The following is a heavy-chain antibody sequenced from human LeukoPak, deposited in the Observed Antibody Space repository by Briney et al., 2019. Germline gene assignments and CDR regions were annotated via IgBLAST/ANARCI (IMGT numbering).Heavy chain of an antibody. Sequence: ETLSLTCAVYGGSFSGSYWSWVRQAPGKGLEWVANIKQDGSEKYYVDSVKGRFTISRDNAKNSLYLQMNSLRAEDTAVYYCASTYVVVTAVHDAFHIWGQGTMVTVSS. CDR3: ASTYVVVTAVHDAFHI. J-gene: IGHJ3*02. CDR2: IKQDGSEK. V-gene: IGHV3-7*01. CDR1: GGSFSGSY. D-gene: IGHD2-21*02.